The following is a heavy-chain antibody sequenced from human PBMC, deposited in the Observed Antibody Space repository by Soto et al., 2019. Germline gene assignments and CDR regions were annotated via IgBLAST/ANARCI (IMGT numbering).Heavy chain of an antibody. D-gene: IGHD5-12*01. CDR1: GGSISSGGYY. J-gene: IGHJ4*02. V-gene: IGHV4-31*03. CDR3: VSVQGERGYSGYGPLYYFDY. CDR2: IYYSGST. Sequence: SETLSLTCTVSGGSISSGGYYWSWIRQHPGKGLEWIGYIYYSGSTYYNPSLKSRVTISVDTSKNQFSLKLSSVTAADTAVYYCVSVQGERGYSGYGPLYYFDYWGQGTLVTVSS.